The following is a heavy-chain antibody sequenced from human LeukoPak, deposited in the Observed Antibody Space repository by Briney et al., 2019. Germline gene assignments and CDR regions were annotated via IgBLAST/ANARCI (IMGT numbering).Heavy chain of an antibody. Sequence: GGSLRLSCAASGFIFSNYGFHWVRQAPGKGLEWVAAIFYDGSNKFYTDSVKGRFTISRDNSQNTLYLQMNSLRAEDTAVYYCARDRQEQHQVGSDNQLYNWFDSWGQGTLVTVSS. CDR2: IFYDGSNK. J-gene: IGHJ5*01. D-gene: IGHD1-26*01. CDR3: ARDRQEQHQVGSDNQLYNWFDS. CDR1: GFIFSNYG. V-gene: IGHV3-33*01.